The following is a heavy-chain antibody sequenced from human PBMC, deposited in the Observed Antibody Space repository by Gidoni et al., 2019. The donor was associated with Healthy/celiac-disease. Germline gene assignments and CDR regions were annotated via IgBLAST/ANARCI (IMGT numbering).Heavy chain of an antibody. CDR3: ARGAGIAARLNFDY. D-gene: IGHD6-6*01. CDR2: ISSSGSTI. J-gene: IGHJ4*02. CDR1: VFTLSSYE. V-gene: IGHV3-48*03. Sequence: EVQLVESGGGLVPPGGSLRLSCAASVFTLSSYEMHWVRQAPGKGLEWVSYISSSGSTIYYADSVKGRFTISRDNAKNSLYLQMNSLRAEDTAVYYCARGAGIAARLNFDYWGQGTLVTVSS.